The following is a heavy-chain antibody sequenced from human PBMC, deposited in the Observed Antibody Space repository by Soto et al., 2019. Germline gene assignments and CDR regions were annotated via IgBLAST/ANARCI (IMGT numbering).Heavy chain of an antibody. CDR3: ARDCSGGSCYSMSDFDY. D-gene: IGHD2-15*01. CDR1: GFPFSSYW. V-gene: IGHV3-7*01. Sequence: GGSLRLSCAASGFPFSSYWMSWVRQSPGKGLEWVANIKQDGSEKYYVDSVKGRFTISRDNAKNSLYLQMNSLRAEDTAVYYCARDCSGGSCYSMSDFDYWGQGTLVTVSS. CDR2: IKQDGSEK. J-gene: IGHJ4*02.